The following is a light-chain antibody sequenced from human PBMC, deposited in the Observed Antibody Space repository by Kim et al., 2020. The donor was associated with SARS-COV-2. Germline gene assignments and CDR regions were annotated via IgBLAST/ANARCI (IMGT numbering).Light chain of an antibody. CDR2: DAS. J-gene: IGKJ1*01. V-gene: IGKV3-11*01. CDR1: QGISSS. Sequence: LSPGERATLSCRASQGISSSLAWYQQKPGQAPRRLIYDASNRATGIPARFSGSGSGTDFTLTISSLEAEDFAVYYCQQRSNWPRTFGQGTKVDIK. CDR3: QQRSNWPRT.